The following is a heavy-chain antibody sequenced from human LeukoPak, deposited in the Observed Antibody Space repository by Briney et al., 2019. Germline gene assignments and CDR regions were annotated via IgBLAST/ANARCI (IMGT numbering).Heavy chain of an antibody. D-gene: IGHD2-15*01. CDR1: GFTFSNAW. V-gene: IGHV3-15*01. CDR3: TTLERDYSTYYFDY. CDR2: IKSKTDGGTT. J-gene: IGHJ4*02. Sequence: NPGGSLKPSCAASGFTFSNAWMSWVRQAPGKGLEWVGRIKSKTDGGTTDYAAPVKGRFTISRDDSKNTLYLQMNSLKTEDTAVYYCTTLERDYSTYYFDYWGQGTLVTVSS.